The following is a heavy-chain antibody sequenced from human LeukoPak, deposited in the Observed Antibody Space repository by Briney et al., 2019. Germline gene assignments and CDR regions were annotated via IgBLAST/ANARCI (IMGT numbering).Heavy chain of an antibody. CDR2: IRSKAYGGAT. D-gene: IGHD1-1*01. CDR1: GFIFGDYA. J-gene: IGHJ4*02. Sequence: GGSLRLSCTASGFIFGDYAMSWVRQAPGTGLEWVGFIRSKAYGGATEYAASVKGRFTISRDDSKSIAYPQMNSLKTEDTAVYYCARGRTTGDYWGQGTLVTVSS. V-gene: IGHV3-49*04. CDR3: ARGRTTGDY.